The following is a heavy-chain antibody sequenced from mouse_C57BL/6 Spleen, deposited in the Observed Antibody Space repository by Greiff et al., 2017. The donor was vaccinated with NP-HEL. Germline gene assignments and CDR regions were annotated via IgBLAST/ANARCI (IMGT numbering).Heavy chain of an antibody. J-gene: IGHJ2*01. D-gene: IGHD5-2*01. CDR1: GYSITSGYY. V-gene: IGHV3-6*01. Sequence: EVQLQESGPGLVKPSQSLSLTCSVTGYSITSGYYWNWIRQFPGNKLEWMGYISYDGSNNYNPSLKNRISITRDTSKNQFFLKLNSVTTEDTATYYCARGISRYFDYWGQGTTLTVSS. CDR3: ARGISRYFDY. CDR2: ISYDGSN.